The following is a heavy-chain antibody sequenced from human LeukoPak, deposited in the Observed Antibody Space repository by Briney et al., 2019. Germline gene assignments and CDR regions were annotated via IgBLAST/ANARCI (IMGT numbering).Heavy chain of an antibody. CDR3: ARDPQVGATPSTPDY. CDR2: INPNSGGT. D-gene: IGHD1-26*01. V-gene: IGHV1-2*02. CDR1: GYTFTGYY. Sequence: ASVKVSCKASGYTFTGYYMRWVRQAPGQGLEWMGWINPNSGGTNYAQKFQGRVTMTRDTSISTAYMELSRLRSDDTAVYYCARDPQVGATPSTPDYWGQGTLVTVSS. J-gene: IGHJ4*02.